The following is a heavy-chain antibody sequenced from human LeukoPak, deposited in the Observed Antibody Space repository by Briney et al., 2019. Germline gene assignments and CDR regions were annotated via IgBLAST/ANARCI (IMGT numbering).Heavy chain of an antibody. J-gene: IGHJ5*02. CDR1: GGSFSGYY. D-gene: IGHD3-10*01. V-gene: IGHV4-34*01. Sequence: PSETLSLTCAVYGGSFSGYYWSWIRQPPGKGLEWIGEINHSGSTNYNPSLKSRVTISVDTSKNQFSLELSSVTAADTAVYYCARGLIRITMVRGVSWFDPWGQGTLVTVSS. CDR3: ARGLIRITMVRGVSWFDP. CDR2: INHSGST.